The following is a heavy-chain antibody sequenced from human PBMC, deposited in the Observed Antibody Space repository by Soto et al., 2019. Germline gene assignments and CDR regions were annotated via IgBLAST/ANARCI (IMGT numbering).Heavy chain of an antibody. V-gene: IGHV4-59*01. J-gene: IGHJ5*02. CDR1: GGYISSYY. CDR3: ARGDGYNSVWFDP. D-gene: IGHD5-12*01. CDR2: IYYSGST. Sequence: QVQLQESGPGLVKPSETLSLTCTVSGGYISSYYWSWIRQPPGKGLEWLGYIYYSGSTNYNPSLKCRVTISVDTSKNQFSLKLSSVTAADTAVYYCARGDGYNSVWFDPWCQVTLFTVAS.